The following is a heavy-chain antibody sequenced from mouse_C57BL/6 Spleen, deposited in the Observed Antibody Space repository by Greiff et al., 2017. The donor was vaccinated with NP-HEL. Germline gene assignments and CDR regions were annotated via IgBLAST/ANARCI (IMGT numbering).Heavy chain of an antibody. CDR1: GYSITSGYY. J-gene: IGHJ2*01. Sequence: DVKLQESGPGLVKPSQSLSLTCSVTGYSITSGYYWNWIRQFPGNQLEWMGYISYDGSNNYNPSLKNRISITRDTSKNQFFLKLNSVTTEDTATYYCAKGDDSYFDYWGQGTTLTVSS. CDR3: AKGDDSYFDY. CDR2: ISYDGSN. V-gene: IGHV3-6*01. D-gene: IGHD2-12*01.